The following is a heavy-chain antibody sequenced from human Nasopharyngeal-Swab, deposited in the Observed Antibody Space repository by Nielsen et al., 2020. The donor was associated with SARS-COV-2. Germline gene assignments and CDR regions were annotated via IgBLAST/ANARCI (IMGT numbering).Heavy chain of an antibody. J-gene: IGHJ4*02. V-gene: IGHV1-46*01. D-gene: IGHD3-16*01. CDR3: AREVPFAYNFDY. CDR1: GDTFTNDW. CDR2: VNPGGGST. Sequence: ASVKVSCKASGDTFTNDWIHWVRQAPGQGLEWMGKVNPGGGSTRYAQKFQGRVTMTSDTSTSTVNTIYMELSSLRSEDTALYYCAREVPFAYNFDYWGQGTLVTVSS.